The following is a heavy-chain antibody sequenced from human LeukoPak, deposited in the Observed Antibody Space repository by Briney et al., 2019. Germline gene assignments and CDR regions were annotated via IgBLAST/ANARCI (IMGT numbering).Heavy chain of an antibody. CDR2: IIPIFGTA. CDR1: GGTFSSYD. J-gene: IGHJ3*02. D-gene: IGHD1-26*01. Sequence: SVKLSCKASGGTFSSYDISWVRQAHGQGLEWMGGIIPIFGTANYAQKFQDRVTITADECTSTAYMELSSLRSEDTAVYYCARAPLGATQGAFDIWGQGTMVTVSS. CDR3: ARAPLGATQGAFDI. V-gene: IGHV1-69*01.